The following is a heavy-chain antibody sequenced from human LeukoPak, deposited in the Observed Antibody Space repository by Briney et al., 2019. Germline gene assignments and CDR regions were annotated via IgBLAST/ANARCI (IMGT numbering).Heavy chain of an antibody. CDR1: GFTFSNHN. Sequence: GGSLRLSCAASGFTFSNHNINWVRQAPGKGLEWVSYISTSGRAIFYADSVKGRFTISRDNSKNTLYLQMNILRAEDTAVYYCATERSAGYFQHWGQGTLVTVSS. V-gene: IGHV3-48*01. J-gene: IGHJ1*01. D-gene: IGHD1-26*01. CDR2: ISTSGRAI. CDR3: ATERSAGYFQH.